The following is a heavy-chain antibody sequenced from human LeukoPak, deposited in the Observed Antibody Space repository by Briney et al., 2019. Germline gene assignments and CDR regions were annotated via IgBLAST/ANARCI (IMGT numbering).Heavy chain of an antibody. CDR3: ARVLYDSSGYYLLGY. D-gene: IGHD3-22*01. CDR1: GYTFTGYY. Sequence: GASVKVSCKASGYTFTGYYMHWVRQAPGQGLEWMGWINPNSGGTNYAQKFQGRVTMTRDTSISTAYMELSRLRSDDTAVYYCARVLYDSSGYYLLGYWGQGTLVTVSS. J-gene: IGHJ4*02. V-gene: IGHV1-2*02. CDR2: INPNSGGT.